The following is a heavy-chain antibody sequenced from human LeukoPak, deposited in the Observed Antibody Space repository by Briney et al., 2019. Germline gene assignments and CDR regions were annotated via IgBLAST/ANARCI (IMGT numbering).Heavy chain of an antibody. CDR3: ARGRGIAEFSI. CDR1: GYTFSNYD. J-gene: IGHJ4*02. Sequence: ASVKVSCKASGYTFSNYDINWVRQATGQGLEWIGWNNPKSGNTGYAQKFQGRVTMTRVNANNTAYMELTSLTFDDTAVYYCARGRGIAEFSIWGQGTLVTVSS. CDR2: NNPKSGNT. D-gene: IGHD3-10*01. V-gene: IGHV1-8*02.